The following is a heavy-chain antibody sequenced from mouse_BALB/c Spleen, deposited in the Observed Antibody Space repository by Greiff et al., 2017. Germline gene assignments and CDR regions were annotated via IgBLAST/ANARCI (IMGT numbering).Heavy chain of an antibody. CDR1: GFTFSSFG. CDR2: ISSGSSTI. J-gene: IGHJ3*01. D-gene: IGHD1-2*01. CDR3: ARSGLRLRGFAY. V-gene: IGHV5-17*02. Sequence: DVHLVESGGGLVQPGGSRKLSCAASGFTFSSFGMHWVRQAPEKGLEWVAYISSGSSTIYYADTVKGRFTISRDNPKNTLFLQMTSLRSEDTAMYYCARSGLRLRGFAYWGQGTLVTVSA.